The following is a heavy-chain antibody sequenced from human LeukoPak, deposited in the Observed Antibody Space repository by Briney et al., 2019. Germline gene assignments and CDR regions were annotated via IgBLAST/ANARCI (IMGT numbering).Heavy chain of an antibody. V-gene: IGHV3-7*01. CDR2: IKQDGSEK. CDR3: ARDLHRVVVAATPPGFVDP. D-gene: IGHD2-15*01. J-gene: IGHJ5*02. CDR1: GFTFSSYW. Sequence: GGSLRLSCVASGFTFSSYWMSWVRQAPGKGLEWVANIKQDGSEKYYVDSVKGRFTISRDNAKNSLYLQMNSLRAEDTAVYYCARDLHRVVVAATPPGFVDPWGQGTLVTVSS.